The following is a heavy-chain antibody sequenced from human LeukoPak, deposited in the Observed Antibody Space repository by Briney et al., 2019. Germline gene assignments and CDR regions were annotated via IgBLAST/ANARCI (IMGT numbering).Heavy chain of an antibody. CDR1: GYTFTGYY. J-gene: IGHJ4*02. D-gene: IGHD3-10*01. CDR3: ARSGSGTLDEDY. CDR2: INPNNGAT. Sequence: ASVKVSFKASGYTFTGYYMHWVRQAPGQGLEWMGWINPNNGATNYVQKFQGRVTMTRDTSISTAYMELSRLTSDDTAVYYCARSGSGTLDEDYWGQGTLVTVSS. V-gene: IGHV1-2*02.